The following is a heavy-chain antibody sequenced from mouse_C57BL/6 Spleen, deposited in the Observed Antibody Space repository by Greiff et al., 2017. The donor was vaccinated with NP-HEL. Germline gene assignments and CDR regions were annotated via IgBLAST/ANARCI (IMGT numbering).Heavy chain of an antibody. CDR2: IRNKANGYTT. CDR3: ARYDDGYYTGNAMDD. D-gene: IGHD2-3*01. J-gene: IGHJ4*01. V-gene: IGHV7-3*01. Sequence: EVQRVESGGGLVQPGGSLSLSCAASGFTFTDYYMSWVRQPPGKALEWLGFIRNKANGYTTEYSASVKGRFTISRDNSQSILYLQMNALRAEDSATYYCARYDDGYYTGNAMDDGGKGTSVTVAS. CDR1: GFTFTDYY.